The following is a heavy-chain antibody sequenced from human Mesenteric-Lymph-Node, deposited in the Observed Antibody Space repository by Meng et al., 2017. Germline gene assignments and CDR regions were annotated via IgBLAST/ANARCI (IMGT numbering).Heavy chain of an antibody. D-gene: IGHD6-13*01. J-gene: IGHJ5*02. CDR3: ARESSSSWENWFGP. CDR1: GYTFTSYD. V-gene: IGHV1-8*03. Sequence: ASVKVSCKASGYTFTSYDINWVRQATGQGLEWMGWMNPNSGNTGYAQKFQGRVTITRNTSISTAYMELSSLRSEDTAVYYCARESSSSWENWFGPWGQGTLVTVSS. CDR2: MNPNSGNT.